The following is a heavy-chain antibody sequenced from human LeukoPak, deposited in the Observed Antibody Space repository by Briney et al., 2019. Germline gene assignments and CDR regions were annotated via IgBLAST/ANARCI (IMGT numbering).Heavy chain of an antibody. CDR1: GYTFTGYY. CDR2: ISGYNGNT. V-gene: IGHV1-18*04. Sequence: ASVKVSCKASGYTFTGYYMHWVRQAPGQGFEWMGWISGYNGNTKNAQKLQGRVTMTTDTSTSTAYMELRSLRSDDSAVYYCARAKRLPLDYWGQGALVTVSS. CDR3: ARAKRLPLDY. J-gene: IGHJ4*02. D-gene: IGHD1-1*01.